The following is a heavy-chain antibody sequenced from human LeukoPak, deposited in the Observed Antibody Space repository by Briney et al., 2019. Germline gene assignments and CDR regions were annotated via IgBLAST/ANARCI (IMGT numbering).Heavy chain of an antibody. CDR2: ISGSGGST. CDR1: GFTFSSYA. Sequence: GGSLRLSCAASGFTFSSYAMSWVRQAPGKGLEWVSAISGSGGSTYYADSVKGRFTISRDNSKNTLYLQMNSLRAEDTAVYYCAKAQYCSSTSCYGLDYWGQGTLVTVSS. J-gene: IGHJ4*02. CDR3: AKAQYCSSTSCYGLDY. D-gene: IGHD2-2*01. V-gene: IGHV3-23*01.